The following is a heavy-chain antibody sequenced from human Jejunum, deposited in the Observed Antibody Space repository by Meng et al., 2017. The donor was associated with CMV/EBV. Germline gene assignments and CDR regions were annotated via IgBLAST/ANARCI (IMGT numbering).Heavy chain of an antibody. V-gene: IGHV3-48*03. CDR2: ITGSGNTV. CDR1: TFSSYE. Sequence: TFSSYEMNWVRQAPGKGLEWVSYITGSGNTVYYADSVRGRFTISRDNAKNSLYLQMNSLRAEDTATYYCARAGVQKQWLPNWFDPWGQGTRVTVSS. J-gene: IGHJ5*02. CDR3: ARAGVQKQWLPNWFDP. D-gene: IGHD6-19*01.